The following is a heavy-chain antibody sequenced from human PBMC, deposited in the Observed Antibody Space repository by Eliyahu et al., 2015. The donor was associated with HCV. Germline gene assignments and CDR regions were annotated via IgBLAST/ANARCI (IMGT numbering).Heavy chain of an antibody. J-gene: IGHJ6*02. V-gene: IGHV3-73*02. Sequence: EVQLVESGGGLVQPGGSLKLSCAASGFTFXGSAIHWVRQASGKGLEWLGRIRSKPNSYATAYAASVKGRFTFSRDDSKNTAYLQMNSLKTEDTAVYYCTGSSPMDYYGMDVWGQGTTVTVSS. CDR2: IRSKPNSYAT. CDR3: TGSSPMDYYGMDV. CDR1: GFTFXGSA.